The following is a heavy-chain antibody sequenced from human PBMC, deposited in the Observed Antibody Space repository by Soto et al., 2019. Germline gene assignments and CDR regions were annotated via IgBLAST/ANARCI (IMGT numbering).Heavy chain of an antibody. D-gene: IGHD3-16*01. J-gene: IGHJ2*01. V-gene: IGHV3-11*06. CDR2: ISSSSSYT. CDR1: GFTFSDYY. CDR3: AREGLGGINPGWYFDL. Sequence: QVQLVESGGGLVKPGGSLRLSCAASGFTFSDYYMSWIRQAPGKGLEWVSYISSSSSYTNYADSVKGRFTISRDNAKNSLYLQMNSLRAEDTAVYYCAREGLGGINPGWYFDLWGRGTLVTVSS.